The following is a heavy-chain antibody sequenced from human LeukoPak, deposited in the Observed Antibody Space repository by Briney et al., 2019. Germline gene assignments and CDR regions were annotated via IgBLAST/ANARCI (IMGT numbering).Heavy chain of an antibody. V-gene: IGHV1-46*01. CDR2: INPSGGST. CDR3: ARAREPEGIYGSGRY. Sequence: ASVKVSCKASGYTFTSYYMHWVRQAPGQGLEWMGIINPSGGSTSYAQKFQGRVTMTRDTSTSTVYMELSSLRSEDTAVYYCARAREPEGIYGSGRYWGQGTLVTVSS. J-gene: IGHJ4*02. D-gene: IGHD6-19*01. CDR1: GYTFTSYY.